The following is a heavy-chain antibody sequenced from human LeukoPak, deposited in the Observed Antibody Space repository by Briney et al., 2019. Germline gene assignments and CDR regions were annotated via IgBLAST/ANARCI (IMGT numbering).Heavy chain of an antibody. V-gene: IGHV3-7*01. J-gene: IGHJ4*02. Sequence: GGSLRLSCAASGFTFSNYWMNWVRQAPGRGLEWVANIKQDGSGKYYVDSVKGRFTISRDNAKNSLNLQMNSLRAEDTAVYYCARGTSGSPGIGYWGQGTLVTVSS. D-gene: IGHD1-26*01. CDR3: ARGTSGSPGIGY. CDR1: GFTFSNYW. CDR2: IKQDGSGK.